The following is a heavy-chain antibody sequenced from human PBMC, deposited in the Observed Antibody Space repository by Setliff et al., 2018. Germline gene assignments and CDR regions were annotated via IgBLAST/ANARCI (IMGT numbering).Heavy chain of an antibody. CDR2: IYHSGSI. Sequence: PSETLSLTCTVSGGSISSSNWWTWVRQPPGKGLEWIGEIYHSGSINYNPSLKSRVTMSVDKSKNQVSLNLRSVTAADTAVYYCARGRNVAARLFDSWGQGTLVTVSS. CDR1: GGSISSSNW. J-gene: IGHJ4*02. CDR3: ARGRNVAARLFDS. V-gene: IGHV4-4*02. D-gene: IGHD6-6*01.